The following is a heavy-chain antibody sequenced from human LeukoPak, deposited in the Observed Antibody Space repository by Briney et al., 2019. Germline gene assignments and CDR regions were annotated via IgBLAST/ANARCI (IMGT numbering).Heavy chain of an antibody. V-gene: IGHV3-73*01. CDR3: TRLEDTAMVYYYCYYMDV. Sequence: GGSLRLSCAASGFTFSGSAMQWVRQASGKGLEWVGRIRSKANSYATAYAASVKGRSTISRDDSKNTAYLQMNSLKTEDTAVYYCTRLEDTAMVYYYCYYMDVWGKGTTVTVSS. D-gene: IGHD5-18*01. CDR2: IRSKANSYAT. J-gene: IGHJ6*03. CDR1: GFTFSGSA.